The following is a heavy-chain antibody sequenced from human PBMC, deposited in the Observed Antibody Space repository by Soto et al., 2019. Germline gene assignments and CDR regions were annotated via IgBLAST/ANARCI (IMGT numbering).Heavy chain of an antibody. CDR2: IGPESGAT. J-gene: IGHJ4*02. CDR1: GYTFAGHY. Sequence: ASVKVSCKASGYTFAGHYIHWVRQAPEQGPEWMGEIGPESGATRYAQKFQGRVTMTRDMSITTVYMELNNLSLDDTAVYYCGRGRSGQIVVFYWGQGTPVTV. D-gene: IGHD1-26*01. CDR3: GRGRSGQIVVFY. V-gene: IGHV1-2*02.